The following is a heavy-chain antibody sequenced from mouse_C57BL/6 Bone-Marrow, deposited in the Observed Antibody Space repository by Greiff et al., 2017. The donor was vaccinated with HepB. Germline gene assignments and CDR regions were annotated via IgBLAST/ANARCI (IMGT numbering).Heavy chain of an antibody. CDR2: IHPNSGST. CDR3: ARNYGNDWYFDV. J-gene: IGHJ1*03. CDR1: GYTFTSYW. Sequence: QVQLQQPGAELVKPGASVKLSCKASGYTFTSYWMHWVKQRPGQGLEWIGMIHPNSGSTNYNEKFKSKATLTVDKSSSTAYMQLSSLTSEDSAVYYGARNYGNDWYFDVWGTGTTVTVSS. V-gene: IGHV1-64*01. D-gene: IGHD2-1*01.